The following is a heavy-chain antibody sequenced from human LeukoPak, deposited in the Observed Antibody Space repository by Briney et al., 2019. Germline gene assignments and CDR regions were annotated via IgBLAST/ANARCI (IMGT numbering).Heavy chain of an antibody. J-gene: IGHJ4*02. CDR2: IYSGGST. V-gene: IGHV3-53*01. CDR1: GFTVSSYF. Sequence: GGSLRLSCAASGFTVSSYFMSWVRQAPGKGLEWVSVIYSGGSTFYADSVKGRFTISGDNSKNTLYLQMNSLRAEDTAVYYCARGEDVVGALFDSWGQGTLVTVSS. CDR3: ARGEDVVGALFDS. D-gene: IGHD1-26*01.